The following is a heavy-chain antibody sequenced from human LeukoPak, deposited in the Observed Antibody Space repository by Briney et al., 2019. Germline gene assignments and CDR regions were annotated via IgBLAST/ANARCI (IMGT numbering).Heavy chain of an antibody. CDR1: GYTFTDSF. V-gene: IGHV1-2*02. Sequence: ASVKVSCTASGYTFTDSFIHWVRQAPGQGLEWMGLINPNSGGTKYAQKFQGRVTMTRDTSISTAYMGLSRLGSDDTAVYYCARLRPDEHWGQGTLVTVSS. CDR2: INPNSGGT. J-gene: IGHJ1*01. CDR3: ARLRPDEH.